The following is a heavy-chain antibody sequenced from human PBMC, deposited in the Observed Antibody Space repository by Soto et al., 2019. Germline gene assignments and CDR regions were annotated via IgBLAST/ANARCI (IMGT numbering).Heavy chain of an antibody. V-gene: IGHV1-18*01. CDR1: GYTFTTYG. CDR2: ISADNGNT. Sequence: QVQLVQSGAEVKKPGASVKVSCKASGYTFTTYGISWVRQAPGQGLEWLGWISADNGNTKYAQKVQGRVTMTTDTSTSTAYMELRSLRSDDTAVYYCAREAVTPDWVDPWGQGTLVTVSS. CDR3: AREAVTPDWVDP. J-gene: IGHJ5*02. D-gene: IGHD4-17*01.